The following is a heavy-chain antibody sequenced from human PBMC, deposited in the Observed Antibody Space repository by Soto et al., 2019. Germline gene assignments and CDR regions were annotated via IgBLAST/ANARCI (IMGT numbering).Heavy chain of an antibody. D-gene: IGHD6-13*01. Sequence: QVQLVQSGAEVKKPGSSVKVSCKASGGTFSSYAISWVRQAPGQGLEWMGGIIPIFGTANYAQKFQGRVTITADESTSTAYMELSSLRSEDTAVYYCAREQDSSSWYPFEYYYGMDVWGQGTTVTVSS. CDR3: AREQDSSSWYPFEYYYGMDV. CDR1: GGTFSSYA. V-gene: IGHV1-69*12. CDR2: IIPIFGTA. J-gene: IGHJ6*02.